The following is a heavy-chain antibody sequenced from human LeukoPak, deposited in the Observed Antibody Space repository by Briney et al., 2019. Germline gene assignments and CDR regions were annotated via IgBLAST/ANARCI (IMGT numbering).Heavy chain of an antibody. CDR3: ARTFGNNYGDY. D-gene: IGHD5-18*01. Sequence: PGGSLRLSCAASGFTFSTYWMHRVRQAPGKGLVWVSRINVDGSTTTYADSVKGRFTISRDNAKNTLYLQMNSLRGEDTAVYYCARTFGNNYGDYWGHGTLVTVSS. V-gene: IGHV3-74*01. J-gene: IGHJ4*01. CDR2: INVDGSTT. CDR1: GFTFSTYW.